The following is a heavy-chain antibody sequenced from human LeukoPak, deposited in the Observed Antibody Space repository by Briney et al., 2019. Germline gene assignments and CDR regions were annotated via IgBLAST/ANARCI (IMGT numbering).Heavy chain of an antibody. CDR2: ISYDGSNK. Sequence: GGSLRLSCAASGFTFSSYAMHWVRQTPGKGLEWVAVISYDGSNKYYADSVKGRFTISRDNSKNTLYLQMNSPRAEDTAVYYCARETLSVFDNWGQGTLVTVSS. V-gene: IGHV3-30-3*01. J-gene: IGHJ4*02. CDR1: GFTFSSYA. D-gene: IGHD3-16*02. CDR3: ARETLSVFDN.